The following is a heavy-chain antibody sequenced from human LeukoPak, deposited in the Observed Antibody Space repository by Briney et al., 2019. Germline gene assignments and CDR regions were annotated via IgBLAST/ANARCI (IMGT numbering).Heavy chain of an antibody. V-gene: IGHV4-59*01. CDR3: ARVLTYCVTDCYSRWFDP. CDR2: IDYTGST. J-gene: IGHJ5*02. D-gene: IGHD2-21*02. CDR1: GGSISPYY. Sequence: SETLSLTCTVSGGSISPYYWSWIRQPPGKGLEWIGYIDYTGSTNYNPSLKSRVTISVDTSKNQFSLKLSSVTAADTAVYYCARVLTYCVTDCYSRWFDPWGRGTLVTVSS.